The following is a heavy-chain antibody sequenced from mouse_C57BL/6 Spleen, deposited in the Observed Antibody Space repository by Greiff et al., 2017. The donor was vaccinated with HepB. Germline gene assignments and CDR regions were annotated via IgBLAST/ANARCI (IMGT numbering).Heavy chain of an antibody. Sequence: QVQLQQSGAELVRPGTSVTLSCKASGYTFTNYWIGWVKQRPGHGLEWIGDIYPGGGYNNYNEKFKGKATLTADKSSSTAYMLFSSLTSEDSAIYCGAGGYGSSHWYFDVWGTGTTVTVSS. J-gene: IGHJ1*03. CDR2: IYPGGGYN. V-gene: IGHV1-63*01. CDR3: AGGYGSSHWYFDV. CDR1: GYTFTNYW. D-gene: IGHD1-1*01.